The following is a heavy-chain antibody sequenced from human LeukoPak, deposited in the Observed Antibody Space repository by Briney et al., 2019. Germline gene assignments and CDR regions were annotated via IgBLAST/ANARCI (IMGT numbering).Heavy chain of an antibody. Sequence: GSVKASCKASGYTFTRYDMHGVRRAPGQGLEGRGWINPNSGGTNYAHNFKGRVTMTSDTSICTAHMVLTRLGFDDTAVYFWARGIEDHLSAFDIWGQGTMVTISS. J-gene: IGHJ3*02. CDR1: GYTFTRYD. CDR2: INPNSGGT. V-gene: IGHV1-2*07. CDR3: ARGIEDHLSAFDI. D-gene: IGHD1-14*01.